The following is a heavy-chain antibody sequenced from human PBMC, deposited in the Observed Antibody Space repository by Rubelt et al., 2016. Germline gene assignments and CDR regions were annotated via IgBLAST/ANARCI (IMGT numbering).Heavy chain of an antibody. CDR2: IYSGGST. D-gene: IGHD2-2*01. J-gene: IGHJ6*02. Sequence: WVRQAPGKGLEWVSVIYSGGSTYYADSVKGRFTISRDNSKNTLYLQMNSLRAEDTAVYYCARGGGVVVVPAANYYYGVDVWGQGTTVTVSS. CDR3: ARGGGVVVVPAANYYYGVDV. V-gene: IGHV3-53*01.